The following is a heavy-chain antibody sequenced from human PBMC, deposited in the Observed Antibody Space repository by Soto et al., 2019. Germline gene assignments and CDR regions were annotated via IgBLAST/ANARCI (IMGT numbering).Heavy chain of an antibody. CDR2: IKQDGSEK. Sequence: GGSLRLSCAASGFTFSSYWMSWVRQAPGKGLEWVANIKQDGSEKYYVDSVKGRFTISRDNAKNSLYLQMNSLRAEDTAVYYCARDQDFWSGSHFDYWGQGTLVTVSS. CDR1: GFTFSSYW. D-gene: IGHD3-3*01. V-gene: IGHV3-7*01. J-gene: IGHJ4*02. CDR3: ARDQDFWSGSHFDY.